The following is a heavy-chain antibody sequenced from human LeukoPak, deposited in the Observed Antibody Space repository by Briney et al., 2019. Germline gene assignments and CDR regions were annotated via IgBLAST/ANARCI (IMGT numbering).Heavy chain of an antibody. D-gene: IGHD3-22*01. CDR3: ARDLRVVITGSFDS. J-gene: IGHJ4*02. CDR1: GFSFDDYG. Sequence: GGSLRLSCAASGFSFDDYGLTWVRQAPGKGLEWGSGINWNGDSTDYADSVKGRFTISRDNAKNSLYLQMNSLRAEDTALYYCARDLRVVITGSFDSWGQGTLVTVSS. V-gene: IGHV3-20*04. CDR2: INWNGDST.